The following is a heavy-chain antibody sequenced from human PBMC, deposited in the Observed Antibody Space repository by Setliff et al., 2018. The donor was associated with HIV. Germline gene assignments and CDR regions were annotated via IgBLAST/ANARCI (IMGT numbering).Heavy chain of an antibody. CDR2: IYPSGNT. CDR3: ARKKAALYYGLDV. J-gene: IGHJ6*02. V-gene: IGHV4-61*02. D-gene: IGHD2-15*01. CDR1: GGSISSGSYY. Sequence: SETLSLTCTVSGGSISSGSYYWSWIRQPAGKGLEWIGRIYPSGNTNYNPSLKSRLTMSVDTSKNQFSLNLTSVTASDTAVYYCARKKAALYYGLDVWGQGTPVTV.